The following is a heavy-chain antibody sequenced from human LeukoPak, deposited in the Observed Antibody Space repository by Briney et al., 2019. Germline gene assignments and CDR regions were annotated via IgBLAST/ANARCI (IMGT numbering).Heavy chain of an antibody. J-gene: IGHJ4*02. CDR1: GFTFTSYS. CDR3: ARRRYDTSGFRLPFDY. Sequence: GGSLRLSCAASGFTFTSYSMIWVRQAPGKGLEWVSSISSDSSYIYYADSVKGRFTISRDNAKNSVSLQMNSLRVEDTAVYYCARRRYDTSGFRLPFDYWGQGTLVTVSS. D-gene: IGHD3-22*01. V-gene: IGHV3-21*01. CDR2: ISSDSSYI.